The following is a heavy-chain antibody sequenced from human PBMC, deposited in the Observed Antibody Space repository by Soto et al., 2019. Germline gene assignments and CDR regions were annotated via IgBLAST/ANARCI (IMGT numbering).Heavy chain of an antibody. CDR2: ISYDGSNK. D-gene: IGHD4-17*01. J-gene: IGHJ6*02. Sequence: GGSLRLSCAASGFTFSSYAMHWVRQAPGKGLEWVAVISYDGSNKYYADSVKGRFTISRDNSKNTLYLQMNSLRAEDTAVYYCARGPFAYGDWDYYYYYGMDVWGQGTTVTVSS. CDR3: ARGPFAYGDWDYYYYYGMDV. V-gene: IGHV3-30-3*01. CDR1: GFTFSSYA.